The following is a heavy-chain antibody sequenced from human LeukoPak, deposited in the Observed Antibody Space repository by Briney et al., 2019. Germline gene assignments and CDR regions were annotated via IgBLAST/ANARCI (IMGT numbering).Heavy chain of an antibody. CDR1: GYTFTGYY. Sequence: ASVKVSCKASGYTFTGYYMHWVRQAPGQGLEWMGWINPNSGGTNYAQKFQGWVTMTRDTSISTAYMELSRLRSDDTAVYYCAAVRLEEGPDIVVVPAADWGQGTLVTVSS. V-gene: IGHV1-2*04. CDR2: INPNSGGT. J-gene: IGHJ4*02. D-gene: IGHD2-2*01. CDR3: AAVRLEEGPDIVVVPAAD.